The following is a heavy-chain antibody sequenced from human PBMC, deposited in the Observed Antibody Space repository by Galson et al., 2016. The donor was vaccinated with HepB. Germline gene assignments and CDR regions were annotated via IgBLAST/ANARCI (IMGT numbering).Heavy chain of an antibody. CDR2: IYPGDSET. D-gene: IGHD2-15*01. V-gene: IGHV5-51*01. CDR1: GKSLRSYW. J-gene: IGHJ3*02. CDR3: ARRPDTPDALDI. Sequence: QSGAEVKKPGESLRISCKVSGKSLRSYWIAWVRQMPGKGLEWMGIIYPGDSETIYSPSFHGHVTLSVDKSTSTAYLRWSSLKASDTAMYYRARRPDTPDALDIWGQGTMVIVSS.